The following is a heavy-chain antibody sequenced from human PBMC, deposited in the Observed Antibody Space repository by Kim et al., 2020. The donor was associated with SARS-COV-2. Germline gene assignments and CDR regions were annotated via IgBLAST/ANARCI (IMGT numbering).Heavy chain of an antibody. CDR2: LYHSGST. CDR1: GYSISSGYY. Sequence: SETLSLTCTVSGYSISSGYYWGWIRQPPGKGLEWIGSLYHSGSTYYNPSLKSRVTISVDTSKNQFSLRLSSVTAVDTAVYYCARGVRGVIINYFDYWGQG. J-gene: IGHJ4*02. V-gene: IGHV4-38-2*02. D-gene: IGHD3-10*01. CDR3: ARGVRGVIINYFDY.